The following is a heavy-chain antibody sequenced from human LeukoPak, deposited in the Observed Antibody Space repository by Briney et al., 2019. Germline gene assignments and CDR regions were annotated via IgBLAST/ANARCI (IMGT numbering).Heavy chain of an antibody. D-gene: IGHD2-2*01. CDR1: GGSISGYF. Sequence: SETLSLTCTVSGGSISGYFWSWIRQPPGKGPEWIGYIYSTGTTNYSPSLSSRVTISVDTSKNQLSLNLRFVTATDTAVYHCARHNPPPTGFCSGTSCFMSGSQYFYMDVWAKGTWVTVS. CDR2: IYSTGTT. V-gene: IGHV4-4*09. J-gene: IGHJ6*03. CDR3: ARHNPPPTGFCSGTSCFMSGSQYFYMDV.